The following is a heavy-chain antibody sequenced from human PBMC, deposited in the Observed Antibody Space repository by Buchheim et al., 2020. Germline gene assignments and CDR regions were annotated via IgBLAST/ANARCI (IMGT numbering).Heavy chain of an antibody. CDR2: INPNSGGT. D-gene: IGHD3-9*01. CDR3: AREYYDILTGYYTSRDPRPNGMDV. CDR1: GYTFTGYY. Sequence: QVQLVQSGAEVKKLGASVKVSCKASGYTFTGYYMHWVRQAPGQGLEWMGWINPNSGGTNYAQKFQGWVTMTRDTSISTAYMELSRLRSDDTAVYYCAREYYDILTGYYTSRDPRPNGMDVWGQGTT. J-gene: IGHJ6*02. V-gene: IGHV1-2*04.